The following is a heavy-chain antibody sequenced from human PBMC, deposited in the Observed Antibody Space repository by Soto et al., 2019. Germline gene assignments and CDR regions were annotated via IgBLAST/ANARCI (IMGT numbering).Heavy chain of an antibody. CDR2: IIPIFGTA. J-gene: IGHJ3*02. Sequence: ASVKVSCKASGGTFSSYAISWVRQAPGQGLEWMGGIIPIFGTANYAQKFQGRVTITADESTSTAYMELSSLRSEDTAVYYCASGGYSYGYREHHDAFDIWGQGTMVTVSS. D-gene: IGHD5-18*01. CDR1: GGTFSSYA. CDR3: ASGGYSYGYREHHDAFDI. V-gene: IGHV1-69*13.